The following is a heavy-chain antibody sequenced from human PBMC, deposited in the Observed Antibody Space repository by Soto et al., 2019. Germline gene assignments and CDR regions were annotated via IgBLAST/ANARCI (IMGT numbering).Heavy chain of an antibody. D-gene: IGHD3-10*01. CDR2: ISYDGSNK. Sequence: QVQLVESGGGVVQPGRSLRLSCAASGFTFSSYAMHWVRQAPGKGLEWVAVISYDGSNKYYADSVKGRFTISRDNSKNTLYLQMNSLRAEDTAVYYCARGTTMVRGYVDYWGQGTLVTVSS. CDR1: GFTFSSYA. CDR3: ARGTTMVRGYVDY. J-gene: IGHJ4*02. V-gene: IGHV3-30-3*01.